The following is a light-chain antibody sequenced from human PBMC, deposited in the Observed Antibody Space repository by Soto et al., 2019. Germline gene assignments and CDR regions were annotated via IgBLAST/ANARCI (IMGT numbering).Light chain of an antibody. V-gene: IGKV3-15*01. J-gene: IGKJ1*01. CDR2: GAS. CDR3: QHYNHWLWT. Sequence: EIVLTQSPGTLSLSPGERATLSCRASQSVSSSLAWYQQKPGQAPRLLIYGASTRATGIPARFSGSGSGTEFTLTISSLQSEDSAVYYCQHYNHWLWTFGQGTKV. CDR1: QSVSSS.